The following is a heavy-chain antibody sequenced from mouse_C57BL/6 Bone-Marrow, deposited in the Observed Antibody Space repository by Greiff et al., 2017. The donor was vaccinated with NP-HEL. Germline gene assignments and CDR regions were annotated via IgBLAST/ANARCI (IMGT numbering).Heavy chain of an antibody. D-gene: IGHD1-1*01. V-gene: IGHV2-5*01. CDR3: AKNYITTVVHYWYFDV. Sequence: VKLVESGPGLVQPSQSLSITCTVSGFSLTSYGVHWVRQSPGKGLEWLGVIWRGGSTDYNAAFMSRLSITKDNSKSQVFFKMNSLQADDTAIYYCAKNYITTVVHYWYFDVWGTGTTVTVSS. CDR2: IWRGGST. J-gene: IGHJ1*03. CDR1: GFSLTSYG.